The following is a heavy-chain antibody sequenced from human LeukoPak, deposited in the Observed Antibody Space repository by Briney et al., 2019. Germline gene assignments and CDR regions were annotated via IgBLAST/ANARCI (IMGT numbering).Heavy chain of an antibody. Sequence: PSETLSLTCTVSGGSISSYYWGWIRQPAGKGLEWIGRIYTSGSTNYNPSLKSRVTMSVDTSKNQFSLKLSSVTAADTAVYYCARETQYYDFWSGYQYAEYFQHWGQGTLVTVSS. CDR2: IYTSGST. CDR3: ARETQYYDFWSGYQYAEYFQH. D-gene: IGHD3-3*01. V-gene: IGHV4-4*07. J-gene: IGHJ1*01. CDR1: GGSISSYY.